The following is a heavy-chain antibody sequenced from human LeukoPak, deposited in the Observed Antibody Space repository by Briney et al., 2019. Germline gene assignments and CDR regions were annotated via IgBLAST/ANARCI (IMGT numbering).Heavy chain of an antibody. J-gene: IGHJ4*02. CDR3: AREWDPQTPYFDY. CDR1: GFTVSSNY. CDR2: IYSGGST. D-gene: IGHD1-26*01. Sequence: GGSLRLSCAASGFTVSSNYMSWVHQAPGKGLEWVSVIYSGGSTYYADSVKGRFTISRDNSKNTLYLQMDSLRAEDTAVYYCAREWDPQTPYFDYWGQGTLVTVSS. V-gene: IGHV3-66*02.